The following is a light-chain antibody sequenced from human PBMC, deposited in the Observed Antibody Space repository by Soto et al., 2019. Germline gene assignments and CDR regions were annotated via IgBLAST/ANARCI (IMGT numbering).Light chain of an antibody. J-gene: IGLJ2*01. CDR1: SNDIGSYNY. Sequence: QSALTQPASLSGSPGQSITISCTGNSNDIGSYNYVSWYQQHPGKAPKLIIFDVSNRPSGVSNRFSGSRSGNTASLTISQLQTEDEADYFCHSYHLIGGGTKLTVL. CDR3: HSYHL. V-gene: IGLV2-14*03. CDR2: DVS.